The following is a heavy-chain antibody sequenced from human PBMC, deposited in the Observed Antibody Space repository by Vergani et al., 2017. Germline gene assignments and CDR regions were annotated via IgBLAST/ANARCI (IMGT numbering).Heavy chain of an antibody. CDR2: IKSKTDGGTT. Sequence: EVQLVESGGGLVKPGGSLRLSCAASGFTFSNAWMSWVRQAPGKGLEWVGRIKSKTDGGTTDYAAPVKGRFTISRDDSKNTLYLQMNSLKTEDTAVYFCTTRSSTPWGGYYYMDVWGKGTTVTVSS. CDR1: GFTFSNAW. D-gene: IGHD2-2*01. J-gene: IGHJ6*03. V-gene: IGHV3-15*01. CDR3: TTRSSTPWGGYYYMDV.